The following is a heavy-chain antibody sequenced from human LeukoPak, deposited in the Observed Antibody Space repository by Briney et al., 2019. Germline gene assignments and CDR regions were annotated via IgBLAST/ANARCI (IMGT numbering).Heavy chain of an antibody. J-gene: IGHJ4*02. D-gene: IGHD3-16*01. Sequence: GASVKVSCKASGYKFTDDYMHWVRQAPGQGLEFMGWINPDSGFTNYAQKFKGRVTMTRDTSISTASLEVRSLTSDDTAVYYCAPTAEAYTSWWKVWGQGTLVTVSS. CDR1: GYKFTDDY. CDR3: APTAEAYTSWWKV. V-gene: IGHV1-2*02. CDR2: INPDSGFT.